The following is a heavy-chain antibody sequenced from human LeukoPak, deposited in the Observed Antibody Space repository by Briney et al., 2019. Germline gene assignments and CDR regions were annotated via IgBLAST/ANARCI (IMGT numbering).Heavy chain of an antibody. CDR3: AKDSEMATILSYYYYYMDV. V-gene: IGHV3-30*02. CDR2: IWSDGSNK. CDR1: GFTFSSYD. D-gene: IGHD5-24*01. J-gene: IGHJ6*03. Sequence: GGSLRLSCAASGFTFSSYDMHWVRQAPGKGLEWVAFIWSDGSNKYYADSVKGRFTISRDNSKNTLFLQMNSLRAEDTAVYYCAKDSEMATILSYYYYYMDVWGKGTTVTVSS.